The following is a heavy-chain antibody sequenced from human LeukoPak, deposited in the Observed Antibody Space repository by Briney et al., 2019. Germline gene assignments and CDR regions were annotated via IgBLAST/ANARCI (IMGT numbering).Heavy chain of an antibody. D-gene: IGHD3-10*01. Sequence: GGSLRLSCAASGFTFSSYSMNWVRQAPGKGLEWVSPISSSSSYIYYADSVKGRFTISRDNAKNSLYLQMNSLRAEDTAVYYCARDFLRFGEYYMDVWGKGTTVTVSS. CDR1: GFTFSSYS. CDR2: ISSSSSYI. V-gene: IGHV3-21*01. CDR3: ARDFLRFGEYYMDV. J-gene: IGHJ6*03.